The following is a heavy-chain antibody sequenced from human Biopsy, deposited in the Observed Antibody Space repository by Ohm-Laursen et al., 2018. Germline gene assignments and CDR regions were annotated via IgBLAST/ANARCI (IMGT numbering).Heavy chain of an antibody. Sequence: SQTLSLTCTVSGGSVSSGGFYWSWIRQHPGKGLEWIGYIYYSGTTYYNPSLKSLVTISVDTSKNQISLKVTSVTAADTAVYYCAKHGSGWTGDDALHIWDQGTMVTVSS. J-gene: IGHJ3*02. CDR1: GGSVSSGGFY. D-gene: IGHD6-19*01. CDR2: IYYSGTT. CDR3: AKHGSGWTGDDALHI. V-gene: IGHV4-31*01.